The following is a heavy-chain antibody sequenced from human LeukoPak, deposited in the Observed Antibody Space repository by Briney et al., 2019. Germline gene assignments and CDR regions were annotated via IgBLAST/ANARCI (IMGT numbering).Heavy chain of an antibody. J-gene: IGHJ4*02. CDR1: GYTFTDYY. CDR2: LNPHSGGT. D-gene: IGHD3-22*01. CDR3: ARRVLYSDNSGYLY. Sequence: ASVKVSCKASGYTFTDYYMHWVRQAPGQGLEWMGWLNPHSGGTNYAQKFQGRVTMTSDTSISTAYMELSSLRSDDTALYYCARRVLYSDNSGYLYWGQGTLVTVSS. V-gene: IGHV1-2*02.